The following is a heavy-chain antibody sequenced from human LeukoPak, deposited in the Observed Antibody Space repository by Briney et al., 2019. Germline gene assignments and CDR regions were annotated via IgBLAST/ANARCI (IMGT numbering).Heavy chain of an antibody. V-gene: IGHV3-43*01. CDR1: GFTFDDYT. CDR3: AKDSRMGGLLGGIDY. D-gene: IGHD1-26*01. J-gene: IGHJ4*02. Sequence: GGSLRLSCAASGFTFDDYTMHWVRQAPGKGLEWVSLISWDGGSTYYADSVKGRFTISRDNSKTSLYLQMNSLRTEDTALYYCAKDSRMGGLLGGIDYWGQGTLVTVSS. CDR2: ISWDGGST.